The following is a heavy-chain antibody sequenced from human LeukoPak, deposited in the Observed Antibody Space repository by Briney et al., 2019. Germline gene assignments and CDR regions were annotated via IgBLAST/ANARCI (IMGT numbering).Heavy chain of an antibody. J-gene: IGHJ6*03. CDR2: IIPIFGTA. V-gene: IGHV1-69*06. CDR3: ARGIKVMRNSYGRIYYYYYMDV. D-gene: IGHD5-18*01. CDR1: GGTFSSYA. Sequence: GASVKVSCKASGGTFSSYAISWVRQAPGQGLEWMGGIIPIFGTANYAQKFQGRVTITADKSTSTAYMELSSLRSEDTAIYYCARGIKVMRNSYGRIYYYYYMDVWGKGTTVTVSS.